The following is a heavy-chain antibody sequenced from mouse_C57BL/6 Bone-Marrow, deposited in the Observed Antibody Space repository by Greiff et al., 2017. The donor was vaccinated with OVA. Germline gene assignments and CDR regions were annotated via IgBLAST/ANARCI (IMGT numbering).Heavy chain of an antibody. CDR2: IDPSDSYT. J-gene: IGHJ4*01. CDR1: GYTFTSYW. Sequence: VQLQQPGAELVRPGTSVKLSCKASGYTFTSYWMNWVKQRPGQGLEWIGVIDPSDSYTNYNQKFKGKATLTVDTSSSTAYMQLSSLTSEDSAVYYCARGYDYLYYYAMDYWGQGTSVTVSS. CDR3: ARGYDYLYYYAMDY. V-gene: IGHV1-59*01. D-gene: IGHD2-4*01.